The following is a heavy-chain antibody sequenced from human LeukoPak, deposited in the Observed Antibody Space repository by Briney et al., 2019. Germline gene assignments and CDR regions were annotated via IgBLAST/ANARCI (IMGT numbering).Heavy chain of an antibody. CDR1: GGSISSYY. Sequence: SETLSLTCTVSGGSISSYYWSWIRQPPGKGLEWIGYIYYSGSTNYNPSLKSRVTISVDTSKNQFSLKLSSVTAADTAVYYCAKDTGGYPYYYYYYMDVWGKGTTVTVSS. V-gene: IGHV4-59*01. D-gene: IGHD1-14*01. J-gene: IGHJ6*03. CDR3: AKDTGGYPYYYYYYMDV. CDR2: IYYSGST.